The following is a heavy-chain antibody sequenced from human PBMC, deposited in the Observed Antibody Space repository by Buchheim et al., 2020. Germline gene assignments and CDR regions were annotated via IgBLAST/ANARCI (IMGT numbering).Heavy chain of an antibody. Sequence: QVQLVQSGAEVKQPGASVKVSCKASGYTFTSYDNNWLRQAPGQGLEWVGWMDPNSGNTDYTQKFQGRVTMTRDHSISKAYMELSSLKSEDTAVYYCATAIARFPDVYWGQGTL. CDR3: ATAIARFPDVY. CDR2: MDPNSGNT. D-gene: IGHD3-3*01. CDR1: GYTFTSYD. V-gene: IGHV1-8*01. J-gene: IGHJ4*02.